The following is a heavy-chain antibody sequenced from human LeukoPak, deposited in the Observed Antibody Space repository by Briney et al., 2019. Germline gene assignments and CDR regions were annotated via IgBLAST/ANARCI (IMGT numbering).Heavy chain of an antibody. V-gene: IGHV4-34*01. Sequence: PSETLSLTCAVYGGSFSGYYWSWIRQPPGKGLEWIGEINHSGSTNYNPSLESRVTISVDTSKNQFSLKLSSVTAADTAVYYCARLGDDYDFWSGYSYYFDYWGQGTLVTVSS. J-gene: IGHJ4*02. CDR2: INHSGST. D-gene: IGHD3-3*01. CDR1: GGSFSGYY. CDR3: ARLGDDYDFWSGYSYYFDY.